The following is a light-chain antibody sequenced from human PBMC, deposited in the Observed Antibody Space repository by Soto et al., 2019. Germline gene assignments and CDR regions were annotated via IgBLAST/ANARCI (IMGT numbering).Light chain of an antibody. CDR3: SSFASSNTWV. Sequence: QSVLTQPPSASGSPGQSVTISCTGTSSDVGAYNYVSWYQQHAGKAPKLVIYEVTKRPSGVPDRFSGSKSANTASLTVSGLQAEDEADSYCSSFASSNTWVFGGGTQLTVL. CDR2: EVT. J-gene: IGLJ3*02. CDR1: SSDVGAYNY. V-gene: IGLV2-8*01.